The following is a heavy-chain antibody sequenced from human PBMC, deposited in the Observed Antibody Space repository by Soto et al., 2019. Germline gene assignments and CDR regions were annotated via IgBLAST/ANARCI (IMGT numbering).Heavy chain of an antibody. D-gene: IGHD6-13*01. V-gene: IGHV1-69*01. J-gene: IGHJ6*02. CDR2: IIPIFGTA. Sequence: QVQLVQSGAEVKKPGSSVKVSCKASGVTFSSYAISWVRQAPGQGLEWMGGIIPIFGTANYAQKFQGRVTITADESTSTDYMELSSLRSEDTAVYYCARDKVYGAAAGQSAYYYYYYGMDVWGQGTTVTVSS. CDR1: GVTFSSYA. CDR3: ARDKVYGAAAGQSAYYYYYYGMDV.